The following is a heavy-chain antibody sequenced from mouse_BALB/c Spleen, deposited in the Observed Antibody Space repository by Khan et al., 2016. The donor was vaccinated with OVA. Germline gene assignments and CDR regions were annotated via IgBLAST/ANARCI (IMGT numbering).Heavy chain of an antibody. J-gene: IGHJ3*01. CDR2: IWSDGST. CDR1: GFSLTGFG. V-gene: IGHV2-6-7*01. Sequence: VKLEVSGPGLVAPSQSLSITCTVSGFSLTGFGINWVRQPPGKGLEWLGMIWSDGSTDYNSVLKSRLSISKDDSKSQVFLKMNSLQTDDTARFYCARELRLGGFAYWGQGTLVTVSA. D-gene: IGHD1-2*01. CDR3: ARELRLGGFAY.